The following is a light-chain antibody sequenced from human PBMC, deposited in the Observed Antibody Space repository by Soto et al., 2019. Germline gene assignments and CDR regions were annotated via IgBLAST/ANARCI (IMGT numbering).Light chain of an antibody. J-gene: IGKJ5*01. CDR2: DAS. CDR1: QRVSSSY. CDR3: QQRSNWPIT. V-gene: IGKV3-11*01. Sequence: DIVLTQSPVTLSLSPGERATLSCRASQRVSSSYLAWYQQKPGQAPRLLIYDASNRATGIPARFSGSGPGTDFTLTISSLEPEDFAVYYCQQRSNWPITFGQGTRLEIK.